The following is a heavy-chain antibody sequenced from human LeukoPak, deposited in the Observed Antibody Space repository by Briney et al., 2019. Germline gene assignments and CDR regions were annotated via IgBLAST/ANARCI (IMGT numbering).Heavy chain of an antibody. J-gene: IGHJ3*02. D-gene: IGHD2-2*01. V-gene: IGHV4-59*08. CDR3: ASGVVVDPDTFDI. Sequence: SETLSLTCTVSNGSLSNHFWSWIRQPPGKGREWIGYISYSGGAHYTPSLKSRVIISVCTSKNQFSLKLSSVTAADTAVYCCASGVVVDPDTFDIWGLGTLVTVSS. CDR2: ISYSGGA. CDR1: NGSLSNHF.